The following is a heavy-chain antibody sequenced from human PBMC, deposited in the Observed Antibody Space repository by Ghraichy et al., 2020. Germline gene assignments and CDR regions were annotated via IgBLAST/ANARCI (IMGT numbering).Heavy chain of an antibody. D-gene: IGHD1-1*01. CDR2: IWYDGSNK. CDR3: ARDWKGMDV. CDR1: GFTFSSYA. J-gene: IGHJ6*02. Sequence: LTCAASGFTFSSYAMHWVRQAPGKGLEWVAVIWYDGSNKYYADSVKGRFTISRDNSKNTLYLQMNSLRGEDTAVYYCARDWKGMDVWGQGTTVTVSS. V-gene: IGHV3-33*01.